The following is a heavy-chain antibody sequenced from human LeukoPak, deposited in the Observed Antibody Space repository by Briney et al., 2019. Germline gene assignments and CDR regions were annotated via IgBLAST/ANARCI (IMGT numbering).Heavy chain of an antibody. CDR2: IYYSGST. D-gene: IGHD2-15*01. V-gene: IGHV4-59*06. CDR3: ASGISRRGATKSYFYGMDV. J-gene: IGHJ6*02. Sequence: SETLSLTCTVSGGSISSYYWTWIRQPPGKGLEWIGYIYYSGSTYYNPSLKSRLTISMDTSKNQFSLRLISVTAADTAVYFCASGISRRGATKSYFYGMDVWGQGTTVTVSS. CDR1: GGSISSYY.